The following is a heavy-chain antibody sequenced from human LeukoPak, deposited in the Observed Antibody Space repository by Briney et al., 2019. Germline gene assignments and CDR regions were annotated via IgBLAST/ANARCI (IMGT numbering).Heavy chain of an antibody. CDR1: GYTFTGYA. V-gene: IGHV7-4-1*02. J-gene: IGHJ6*02. CDR3: ARDGGSSWNGDYYYGMDV. CDR2: INSNTGNP. D-gene: IGHD6-13*01. Sequence: ASVKVSCKASGYTFTGYAMNWVRQAPGQGLEWMGWINSNTGNPTYAQGFTGRFVFSLDTSVSTAYLQISSLKAEDTAVYYCARDGGSSWNGDYYYGMDVWGQGTTVTVSS.